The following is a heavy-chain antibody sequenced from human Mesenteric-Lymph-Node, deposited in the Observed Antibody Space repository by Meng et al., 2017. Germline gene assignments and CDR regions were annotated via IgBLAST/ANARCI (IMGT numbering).Heavy chain of an antibody. D-gene: IGHD3-3*01. Sequence: GSLRLSCTVSGGSISSYYWSWIRQPPGKGLEWIGYIYYSGSTNYNPSLKSRVTISVDTSKNQFSLKLSSVTAADTAVYYCARHNYDFWSGFPPLDYWGQGTLVTVSS. CDR1: GGSISSYY. J-gene: IGHJ4*02. CDR3: ARHNYDFWSGFPPLDY. CDR2: IYYSGST. V-gene: IGHV4-59*01.